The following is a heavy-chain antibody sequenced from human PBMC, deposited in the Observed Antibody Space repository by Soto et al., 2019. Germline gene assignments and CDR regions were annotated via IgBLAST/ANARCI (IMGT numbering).Heavy chain of an antibody. CDR3: ARHRYDFWSGYRAFDY. CDR1: GGSISSSSYY. CDR2: IYYSGST. D-gene: IGHD3-3*01. V-gene: IGHV4-39*01. J-gene: IGHJ4*02. Sequence: SETLSLTCTVSGGSISSSSYYWGWIRQPPGKGLEWIGSIYYSGSTYYNPSLKSRVTISVDTSKNQFSLKLSSVTAADTAVYYCARHRYDFWSGYRAFDYWGQGTLVTVSS.